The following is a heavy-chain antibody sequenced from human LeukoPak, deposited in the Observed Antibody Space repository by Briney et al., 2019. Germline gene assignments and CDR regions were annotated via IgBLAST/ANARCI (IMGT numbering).Heavy chain of an antibody. V-gene: IGHV4-4*07. CDR2: IYTSGST. CDR3: ARGLCGSGFLLTDYYYYMDV. J-gene: IGHJ6*03. Sequence: SETLSLTCTGSGGSISSYYWSWIRQPAGKGLEWIGRIYTSGSTNYNPSLKSRVTMPVDTSKNQFSLKLSSVTAADTAVYYCARGLCGSGFLLTDYYYYMDVWGKGTTVTISS. CDR1: GGSISSYY. D-gene: IGHD3-10*01.